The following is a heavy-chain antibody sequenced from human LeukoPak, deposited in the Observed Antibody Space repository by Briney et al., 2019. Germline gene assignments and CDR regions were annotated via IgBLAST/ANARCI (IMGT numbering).Heavy chain of an antibody. J-gene: IGHJ6*02. V-gene: IGHV3-15*05. CDR1: GFTFSNAW. D-gene: IGHD2-2*01. CDR2: IRSKTDGGKI. CDR3: KRDIVVVPTAITDYYQYYGMDV. Sequence: KPGGSLRLSCAASGFTFSNAWMSWVRQAPGKGLEWVGRIRSKTDGGKIDYAAPVKGRFTISRDDSEGTLYLQMNNLKTEDTAVYYCKRDIVVVPTAITDYYQYYGMDVWGQGTTVAVSS.